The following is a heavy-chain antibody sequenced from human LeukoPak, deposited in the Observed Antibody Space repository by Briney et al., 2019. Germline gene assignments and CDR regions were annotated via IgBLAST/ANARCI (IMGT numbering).Heavy chain of an antibody. J-gene: IGHJ4*02. V-gene: IGHV3-11*01. D-gene: IGHD3-9*01. CDR1: GFTFSDYY. CDR3: ARDPSGSKYYDILAYYFDY. CDR2: ISSSGSTI. Sequence: GGSLRLSCAASGFTFSDYYMSWIRQAPGKGLEWVSYISSSGSTIYYADSVKGRFTISRDNAKNSLYLQMNSLRPEDTAVYYCARDPSGSKYYDILAYYFDYWGQGTLVTVSS.